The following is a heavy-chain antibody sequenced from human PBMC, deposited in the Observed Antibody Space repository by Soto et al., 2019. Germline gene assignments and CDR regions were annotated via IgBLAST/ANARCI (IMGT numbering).Heavy chain of an antibody. Sequence: WSLRLSCAASGFTFSSYSMNWVRQPPGKELEWVSSISSSSSYIYYADSLKGRFTISRDNAKNSLYLQMNSLRAEDTAVYYCARDYDYVWGSYRYVSLDCWGQGTLVTVSS. CDR2: ISSSSSYI. CDR1: GFTFSSYS. J-gene: IGHJ4*02. CDR3: ARDYDYVWGSYRYVSLDC. V-gene: IGHV3-21*01. D-gene: IGHD3-16*02.